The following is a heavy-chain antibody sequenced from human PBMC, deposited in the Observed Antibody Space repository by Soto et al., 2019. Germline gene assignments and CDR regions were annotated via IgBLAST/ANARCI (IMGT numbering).Heavy chain of an antibody. J-gene: IGHJ4*02. CDR1: GCSISSGGYY. Sequence: SETLSLTCTFSGCSISSGGYYWSWIRQHPGKGLEWIGYIYYSGSTYYNPSLKSRVTISVDTSKNQFSLKLSSVTAADTAVYYCARGGGRYSYGYSYFDYWGQGTLVTVSS. D-gene: IGHD5-18*01. V-gene: IGHV4-31*03. CDR3: ARGGGRYSYGYSYFDY. CDR2: IYYSGST.